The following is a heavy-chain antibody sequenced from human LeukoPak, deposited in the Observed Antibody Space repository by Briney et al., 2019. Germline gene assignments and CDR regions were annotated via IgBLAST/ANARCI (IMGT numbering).Heavy chain of an antibody. CDR3: ARGGSGGWYGDHDAFDI. D-gene: IGHD6-19*01. CDR1: GGSFSGYY. J-gene: IGHJ3*02. Sequence: PSETLSLTCAVYGGSFSGYYWSWIRQPPGKGLEWIGEINHSGSTNYNPSLKSRVTISVDTSKNQFSLKLSSVTAADTAVYYYARGGSGGWYGDHDAFDIWGQGTMVTVSS. V-gene: IGHV4-34*01. CDR2: INHSGST.